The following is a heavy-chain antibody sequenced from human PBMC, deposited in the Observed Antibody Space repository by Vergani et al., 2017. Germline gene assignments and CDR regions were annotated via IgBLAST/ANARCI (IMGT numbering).Heavy chain of an antibody. CDR2: IIPIFGTA. J-gene: IGHJ5*02. V-gene: IGHV1-69*06. D-gene: IGHD3-10*01. Sequence: QVQLVQSGAEVKKPGSSVKVSCKASGGTFSSYAISWVRQAPGQGLEWMGGIIPIFGTANYAQKSKGRVTITADKSTSTAYMELSSLRSEDTAVYYCAGGAPYGSGSYYNRASVGWFDPWGQGTLVTVSS. CDR1: GGTFSSYA. CDR3: AGGAPYGSGSYYNRASVGWFDP.